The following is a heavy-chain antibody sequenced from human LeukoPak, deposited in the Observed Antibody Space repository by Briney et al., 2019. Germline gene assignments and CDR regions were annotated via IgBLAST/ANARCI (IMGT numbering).Heavy chain of an antibody. J-gene: IGHJ4*02. CDR2: IRYDGSNR. CDR1: GFTFSNYG. Sequence: PGGSLRLSCAAAGFTFSNYGLHWVRQAPGKGLEWVAFIRYDGSNRYYADSVKGRFTISRENSKNTLYLQMDSLKTEDTAVYYCAKSPMAVTTADYWGQGTLVTVSS. D-gene: IGHD2-21*02. V-gene: IGHV3-30*02. CDR3: AKSPMAVTTADY.